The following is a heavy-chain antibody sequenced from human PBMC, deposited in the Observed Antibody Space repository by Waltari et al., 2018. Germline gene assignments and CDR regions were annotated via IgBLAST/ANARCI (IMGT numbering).Heavy chain of an antibody. D-gene: IGHD3-9*01. CDR3: ARENYDILTSGVWDKWLDP. V-gene: IGHV1-18*04. Sequence: QVHLAQSGVEVKKPGASVKVSCKASGYTFTSYGFTWVRQAPGQGLEWMGWISANNGDTELAQKFQGRVTMTTDTSTSTAYMELKSLRPDDTAVYYCARENYDILTSGVWDKWLDPWGQGTLVTVSS. J-gene: IGHJ5*02. CDR2: ISANNGDT. CDR1: GYTFTSYG.